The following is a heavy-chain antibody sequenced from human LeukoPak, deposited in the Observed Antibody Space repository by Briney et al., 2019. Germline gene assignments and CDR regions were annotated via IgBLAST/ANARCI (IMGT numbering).Heavy chain of an antibody. CDR3: ARRSMVRGVIDY. V-gene: IGHV4-59*01. CDR1: GGSISSYY. CDR2: IYYSGST. D-gene: IGHD3-10*01. Sequence: SETLSLACTVSGGSISSYYWSWIRQPPGKGLEWIGYIYYSGSTNYNPSLKSRVTISVDTSKNQFSLKLSSVTAADTAVYYCARRSMVRGVIDYWGQGTLVTVSS. J-gene: IGHJ4*02.